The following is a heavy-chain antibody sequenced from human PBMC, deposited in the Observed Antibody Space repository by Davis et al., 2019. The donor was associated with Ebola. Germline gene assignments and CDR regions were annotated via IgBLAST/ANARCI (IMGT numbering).Heavy chain of an antibody. J-gene: IGHJ4*02. D-gene: IGHD4-17*01. CDR3: ARIVYGDFQRFDY. Sequence: PGGSLTLSCAASGLTFTTYGMPCVRQAQGKGLEWVAVISYDGSNKYYADSVKGRFTISRDNSKNTLYLQMNSLRAEDTAVYYCARIVYGDFQRFDYWGQGTLVTVSS. V-gene: IGHV3-30*03. CDR1: GLTFTTYG. CDR2: ISYDGSNK.